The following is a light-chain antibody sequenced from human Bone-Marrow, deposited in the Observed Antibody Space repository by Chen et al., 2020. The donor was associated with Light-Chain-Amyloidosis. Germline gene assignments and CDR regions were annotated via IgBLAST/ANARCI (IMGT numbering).Light chain of an antibody. CDR3: QSADSSGTYEVI. Sequence: SYELTQPPSVSVSPGQTARITCSGDDLPTKYAYWYQQKPGQAPVLVIHRDTERPSGISERFSGPSSGTTATLNISGVQAEDEADYHCQSADSSGTYEVIFGGGTKLTVL. V-gene: IGLV3-25*03. J-gene: IGLJ2*01. CDR2: RDT. CDR1: DLPTKY.